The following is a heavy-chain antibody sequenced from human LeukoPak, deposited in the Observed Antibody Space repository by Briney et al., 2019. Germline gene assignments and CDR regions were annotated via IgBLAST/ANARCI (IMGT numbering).Heavy chain of an antibody. CDR1: GFGFTSYW. CDR3: AREGIAVAGTYFDY. D-gene: IGHD6-19*01. V-gene: IGHV3-7*01. CDR2: INEDGSEK. Sequence: GGSLRLSCAASGFGFTSYWMTWVRQAPGKGLEWVANINEDGSEKYYVDSLKGRVTISRSNPRNSLFLQINRLRAEDTAVYYCAREGIAVAGTYFDYWGQGTLVTVSS. J-gene: IGHJ4*02.